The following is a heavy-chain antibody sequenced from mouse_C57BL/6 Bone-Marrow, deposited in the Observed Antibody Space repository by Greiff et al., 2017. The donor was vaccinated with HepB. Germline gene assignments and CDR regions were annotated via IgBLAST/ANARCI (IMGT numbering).Heavy chain of an antibody. CDR3: SPTGTFAY. D-gene: IGHD4-1*01. CDR2: IDPENGDT. J-gene: IGHJ3*01. Sequence: VQLQQSGAELVRPGASVKLSCTASGFNIKDDYMHWVKQRPEQGLEWIGWIDPENGDTEYASKFQGKATITADTSSNTAYLQLSSLTSEDTAVYYCSPTGTFAYWGQGTLVTVSA. CDR1: GFNIKDDY. V-gene: IGHV14-4*01.